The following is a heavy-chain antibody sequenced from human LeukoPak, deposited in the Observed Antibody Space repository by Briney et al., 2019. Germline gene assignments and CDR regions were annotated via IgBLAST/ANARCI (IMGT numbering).Heavy chain of an antibody. Sequence: GGSLRLSCATSGFTFSSAWMNWVRQAPGKGLEWVGRIKSKVDGATVDYAAPAKGRPTISRDDSENVLYLQMNSLKTEDTAVYYCAADVPEPTAPIDYWGQGTLVTVSS. D-gene: IGHD2-2*01. CDR3: AADVPEPTAPIDY. V-gene: IGHV3-15*01. J-gene: IGHJ4*02. CDR2: IKSKVDGATV. CDR1: GFTFSSAW.